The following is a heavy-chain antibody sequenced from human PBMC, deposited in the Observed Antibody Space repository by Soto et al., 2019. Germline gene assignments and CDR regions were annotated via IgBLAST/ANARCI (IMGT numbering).Heavy chain of an antibody. J-gene: IGHJ3*02. D-gene: IGHD3-3*01. V-gene: IGHV1-2*02. CDR3: ARGGGVGVAGSAAFDM. CDR1: GYPVTAYY. CDR2: INPATGAA. Sequence: QLHLVQSGAVVKKPGASVTVSCSASGYPVTAYYMHWVRQAPGRGLEWMGGINPATGAAKYTQTFQGRVTMARAAATSTVFMELSGLTSADTAVFYWARGGGVGVAGSAAFDMWGQGTLVTVSS.